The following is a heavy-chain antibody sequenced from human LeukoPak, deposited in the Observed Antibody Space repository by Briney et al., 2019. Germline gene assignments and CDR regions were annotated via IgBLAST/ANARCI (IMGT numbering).Heavy chain of an antibody. Sequence: NASETLSLTCTVSGGSISSSSYYWGWIRQPPGKGLEWIGYIYYSGSTNYNPSLKSRVTISVDTSKNQFSLRLSSVTAADTAVYYCARQIYGGNSIDYWGQGTLVTVSS. CDR3: ARQIYGGNSIDY. V-gene: IGHV4-61*05. CDR2: IYYSGST. D-gene: IGHD4-23*01. CDR1: GGSISSSSYY. J-gene: IGHJ4*02.